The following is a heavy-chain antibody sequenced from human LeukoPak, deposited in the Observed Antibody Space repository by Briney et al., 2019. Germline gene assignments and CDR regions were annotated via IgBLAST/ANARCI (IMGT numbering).Heavy chain of an antibody. D-gene: IGHD3-10*01. V-gene: IGHV3-7*01. J-gene: IGHJ6*03. CDR1: GFTFSSYE. CDR3: ARLSAYYYGSYFYYYMDV. Sequence: GGSLRLSCAASGFTFSSYEMNWVRLAPGKGPEWGAHIKQDESEKYSVDSVKGRFIISRDNAKNSVFLQMNSLRAEDTALYYCARLSAYYYGSYFYYYMDVWGKGTTVTVSS. CDR2: IKQDESEK.